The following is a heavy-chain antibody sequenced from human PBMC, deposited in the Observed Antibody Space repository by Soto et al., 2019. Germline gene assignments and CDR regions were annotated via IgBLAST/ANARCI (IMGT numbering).Heavy chain of an antibody. CDR3: ARRWSGTDY. CDR1: GGSIGIYY. CDR2: VHHSGTT. D-gene: IGHD3-10*01. J-gene: IGHJ4*02. Sequence: QVQLQESGPGLVKPSETLSLICTVSGGSIGIYYWNWIRQSPGKGLEWIGYVHHSGTTSYNPSLEGRATISLDTSKNQFSLRLSSVTAADTAVYYCARRWSGTDYWGQGTLVTASS. V-gene: IGHV4-59*01.